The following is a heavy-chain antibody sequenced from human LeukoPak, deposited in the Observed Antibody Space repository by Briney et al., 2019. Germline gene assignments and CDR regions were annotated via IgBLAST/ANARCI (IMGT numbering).Heavy chain of an antibody. CDR1: GYSFTSHY. CDR3: ARCPDYYDSSGYYYERRDYYYYMDV. CDR2: INPSGSST. Sequence: GASVKVSCKASGYSFTSHYMHWVRQAPGQGLEWLGLINPSGSSTLYAQKFQGRVTMTRDMSTTTDYMELSSLRSEDTAVYYCARCPDYYDSSGYYYERRDYYYYMDVWGKGTTVTVSS. D-gene: IGHD3-22*01. J-gene: IGHJ6*03. V-gene: IGHV1-46*01.